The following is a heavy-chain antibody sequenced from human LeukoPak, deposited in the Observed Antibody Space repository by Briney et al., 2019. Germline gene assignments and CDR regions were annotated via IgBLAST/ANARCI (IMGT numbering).Heavy chain of an antibody. J-gene: IGHJ6*03. CDR2: TNSDGSST. D-gene: IGHD1-14*01. CDR3: ARQPHDRFYFYYRDV. CDR1: GFTFSSYW. V-gene: IGHV3-74*01. Sequence: GGSLRLSCAASGFTFSSYWMHWVRQAPGKGLVWVSRTNSDGSSTSYADPVKGRFTISRDNAKNTLYLQMNSLRAEDTAVYYCARQPHDRFYFYYRDVWGKGTTVTVSS.